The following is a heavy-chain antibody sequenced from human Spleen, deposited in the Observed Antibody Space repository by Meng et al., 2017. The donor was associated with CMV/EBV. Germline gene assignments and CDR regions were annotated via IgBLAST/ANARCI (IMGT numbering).Heavy chain of an antibody. CDR3: ARGAAAGTSY. J-gene: IGHJ4*02. Sequence: LTCAVDGGAFCGYYWSWLRQPPGQGLEWIGEINHSGSTNYNSSLKSRVTISVDTSKNQFSLKLSSVTAADTAVYYCARGAAAGTSYWGQGTLVTSP. CDR1: GGAFCGYY. D-gene: IGHD6-13*01. V-gene: IGHV4-34*01. CDR2: INHSGST.